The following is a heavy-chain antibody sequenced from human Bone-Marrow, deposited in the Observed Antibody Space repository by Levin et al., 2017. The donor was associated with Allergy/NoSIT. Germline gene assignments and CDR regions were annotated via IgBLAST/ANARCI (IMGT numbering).Heavy chain of an antibody. D-gene: IGHD6-13*01. CDR1: GFTFSSYA. J-gene: IGHJ4*02. Sequence: LSLTCAASGFTFSSYAMSWVRQAPGKGLEWVSAISGSGGSTYYADSVKGRFTISRDNSKNTLYLQMNSLRAEDTAVYYCAKVLRGRKGIAAADFDYWGQGTLVTVSS. V-gene: IGHV3-23*01. CDR2: ISGSGGST. CDR3: AKVLRGRKGIAAADFDY.